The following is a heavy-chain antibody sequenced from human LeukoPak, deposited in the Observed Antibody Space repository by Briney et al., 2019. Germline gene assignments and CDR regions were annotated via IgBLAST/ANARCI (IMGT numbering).Heavy chain of an antibody. D-gene: IGHD3-22*01. Sequence: ASVKVSCKASGYTFTGYYMHWVRQAPGQGLEWMGWINPNSGGTNYAQKFQGRVTMTRDTPISTAYMELSRLRSDDTAVYYCARDHYYDSSGYPILDYWGQGTLVTVSS. CDR3: ARDHYYDSSGYPILDY. CDR1: GYTFTGYY. CDR2: INPNSGGT. J-gene: IGHJ4*02. V-gene: IGHV1-2*02.